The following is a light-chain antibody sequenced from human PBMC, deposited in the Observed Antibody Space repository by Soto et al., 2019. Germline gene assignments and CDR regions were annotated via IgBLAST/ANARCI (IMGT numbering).Light chain of an antibody. V-gene: IGLV2-14*01. Sequence: QSVLTQPASVSASPGQSITISCTGTSSDIGAYNYVSWYQQHPGKAPKLMIYDVSNRPSGVSNRFSGSKSGNTASLTISGLQAEDEADYYCSSYTSSSRVVFGGGTKLTVL. CDR1: SSDIGAYNY. CDR2: DVS. J-gene: IGLJ2*01. CDR3: SSYTSSSRVV.